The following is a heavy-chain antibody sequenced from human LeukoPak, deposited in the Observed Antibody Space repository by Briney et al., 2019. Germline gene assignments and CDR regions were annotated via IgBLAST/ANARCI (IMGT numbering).Heavy chain of an antibody. V-gene: IGHV3-21*01. J-gene: IGHJ4*02. Sequence: GGSLRLSCAASGFTFSSYSMNWVRQAPGKGLEWVSFISSSITYKKYADSVKGRFTISRDNAKDALYLQMNSLRVGDTAVYYCARAGGDNYFDNWGQGTLVTVSS. D-gene: IGHD2-21*02. CDR3: ARAGGDNYFDN. CDR2: ISSSITYK. CDR1: GFTFSSYS.